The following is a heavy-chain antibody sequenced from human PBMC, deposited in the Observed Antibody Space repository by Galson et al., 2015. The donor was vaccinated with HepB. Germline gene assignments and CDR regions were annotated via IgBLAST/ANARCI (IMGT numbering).Heavy chain of an antibody. CDR1: GGTFSSYA. Sequence: SVKVSCKASGGTFSSYAISWVRQAPGQGLEWMGRIIPILGIANYAQKFQGRVTITADKSTSTAYMELSSLRSEDTAVYYCARDIYSNYVPGPLFLLARGEYGMDVWGQGTTVTVSS. J-gene: IGHJ6*02. CDR2: IIPILGIA. CDR3: ARDIYSNYVPGPLFLLARGEYGMDV. D-gene: IGHD4-11*01. V-gene: IGHV1-69*04.